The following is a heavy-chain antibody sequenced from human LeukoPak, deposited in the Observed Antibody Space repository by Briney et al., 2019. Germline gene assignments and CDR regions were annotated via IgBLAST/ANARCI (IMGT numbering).Heavy chain of an antibody. Sequence: GGSLRLSCAASGFTFSSYSMNWVRQAPGKGLEWVSSISSSSSYIYYADSVKGRFTISRDNAKNSLYLQMNSLRAEDTAVYYCARDLPSGAAGTFDPWGQGTLVTVSS. J-gene: IGHJ5*02. CDR3: ARDLPSGAAGTFDP. D-gene: IGHD6-13*01. CDR1: GFTFSSYS. CDR2: ISSSSSYI. V-gene: IGHV3-21*04.